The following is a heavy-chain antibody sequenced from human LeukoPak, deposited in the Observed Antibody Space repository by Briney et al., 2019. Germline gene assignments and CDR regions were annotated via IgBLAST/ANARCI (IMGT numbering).Heavy chain of an antibody. CDR3: ARQIRTYYYDSSGYYYYYYMDV. V-gene: IGHV5-51*01. CDR1: GYTFKDYL. J-gene: IGHJ6*03. D-gene: IGHD3-22*01. CDR2: IHPRDSDT. Sequence: GESLKISCKGSGYTFKDYLIGWVRQMPGKGLEWMGIIHPRDSDTRYRPSFQGQVTISADKSISTAYLQWSSLKASDTAMYYCARQIRTYYYDSSGYYYYYYMDVWGKGTTVTVSS.